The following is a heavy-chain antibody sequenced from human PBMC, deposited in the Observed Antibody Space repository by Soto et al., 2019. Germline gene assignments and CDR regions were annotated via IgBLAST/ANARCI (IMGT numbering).Heavy chain of an antibody. CDR1: GGNFIDYA. J-gene: IGHJ5*02. D-gene: IGHD2-2*01. CDR2: TVPVSGIE. Sequence: QVQLVQSGAEIKKPGSSVRVSCEASGGNFIDYAFSWVRQAPGQGLEWMGGTVPVSGIEDYAQKFQGRVSMTTDTSTTTAYMELRSLRSDDTAVYYCARVVPGAEAWFGPWGQGTLVTVSS. V-gene: IGHV1-69*17. CDR3: ARVVPGAEAWFGP.